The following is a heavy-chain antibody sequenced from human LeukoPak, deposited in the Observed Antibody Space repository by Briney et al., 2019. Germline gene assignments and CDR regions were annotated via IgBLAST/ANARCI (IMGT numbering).Heavy chain of an antibody. Sequence: GGSLRLSCAASGFIVNTNYMTWVRQAPGRGLEWVSFIYADGNTYYADSVKGRFTISRDNSKNTLYLQMNSLRAEDTAVYYCAKDPVGATNVRFDYWGQGTLVTVSS. CDR3: AKDPVGATNVRFDY. D-gene: IGHD1-26*01. V-gene: IGHV3-53*01. CDR1: GFIVNTNY. J-gene: IGHJ4*02. CDR2: IYADGNT.